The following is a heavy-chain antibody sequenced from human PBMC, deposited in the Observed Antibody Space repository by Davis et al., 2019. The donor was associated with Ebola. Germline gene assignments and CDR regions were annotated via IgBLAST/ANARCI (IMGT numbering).Heavy chain of an antibody. CDR3: ARFGGYGDYFPKFSGFDP. V-gene: IGHV4-59*08. D-gene: IGHD4-17*01. Sequence: PGGSLRLSCTVSGGSISSYYWSWIRQPPGKGLEWIGYIYYSGSTNYNPSLKSRVTISVDTSKNQFSLKLSSVTAADTAVYYCARFGGYGDYFPKFSGFDPWGQGTLVTVSS. J-gene: IGHJ5*02. CDR2: IYYSGST. CDR1: GGSISSYY.